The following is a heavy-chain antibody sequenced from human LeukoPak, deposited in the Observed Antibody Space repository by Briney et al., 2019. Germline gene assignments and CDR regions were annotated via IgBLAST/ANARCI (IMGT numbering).Heavy chain of an antibody. CDR1: GFTFGDYA. CDR2: IRSKAYGGTT. Sequence: GGSLRLPCTASGFTFGDYAISWVRQAPGKGLEWVGFIRSKAYGGTTEYAASVKGRFTISRDDSKSIAYLQMNSLKTEDTAVYYCTRDPYYGSGPYYFDYWGQGTLVTVSS. CDR3: TRDPYYGSGPYYFDY. J-gene: IGHJ4*02. D-gene: IGHD3-10*01. V-gene: IGHV3-49*04.